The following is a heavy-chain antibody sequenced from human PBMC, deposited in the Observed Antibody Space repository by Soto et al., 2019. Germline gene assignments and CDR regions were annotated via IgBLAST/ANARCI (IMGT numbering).Heavy chain of an antibody. CDR1: GYTFTSYG. Sequence: QVPLVQSGAEVKKPGASVKVSCKASGYTFTSYGISWVRQAPGQGLEWMGWISAYNGNTNYAQKLQGRVTMTTDTSTSTAYMELRSLRSDDTAVYYCARDRWEGYDYIWKKMRYYYYYYMDVWGKGTTVTVSS. CDR3: ARDRWEGYDYIWKKMRYYYYYYMDV. D-gene: IGHD3-16*01. J-gene: IGHJ6*03. V-gene: IGHV1-18*01. CDR2: ISAYNGNT.